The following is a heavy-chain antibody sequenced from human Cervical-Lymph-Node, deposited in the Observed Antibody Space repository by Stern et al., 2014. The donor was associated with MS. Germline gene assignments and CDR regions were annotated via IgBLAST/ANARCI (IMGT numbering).Heavy chain of an antibody. Sequence: QLVQSGAEVKKPGSAVKVSCKASGGTFSSYVITWVRQAPGQGLEWMGRIIPILGVTNYAQKFQGRVTITADKSTSTAYMEMSSLRSEDTAVYYCARACISGNTSYGMDVWGRGTTVTVSS. J-gene: IGHJ6*02. V-gene: IGHV1-69*09. CDR3: ARACISGNTSYGMDV. CDR1: GGTFSSYV. D-gene: IGHD1-7*01. CDR2: IIPILGVT.